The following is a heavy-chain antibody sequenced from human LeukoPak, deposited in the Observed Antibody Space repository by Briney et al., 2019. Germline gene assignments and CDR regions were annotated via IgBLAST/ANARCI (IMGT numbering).Heavy chain of an antibody. Sequence: APVKVSFQASGYPFTRYYMHWVRPAPGQGPEWMGWINPNSGGTNYAQKFQSRVTMTRDTSISTAYMELSRLRSDDTAVYYCASPNRIAAADFDYWGQGTLVTVSS. CDR2: INPNSGGT. J-gene: IGHJ4*02. CDR1: GYPFTRYY. V-gene: IGHV1-2*02. D-gene: IGHD6-13*01. CDR3: ASPNRIAAADFDY.